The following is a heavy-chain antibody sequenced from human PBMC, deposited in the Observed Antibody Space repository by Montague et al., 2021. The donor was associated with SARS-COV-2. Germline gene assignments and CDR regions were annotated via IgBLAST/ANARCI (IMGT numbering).Heavy chain of an antibody. V-gene: IGHV4-38-2*02. CDR1: GYSISSGYY. CDR3: ASPAYYYGSSGSDAFDI. CDR2: IYHSGST. J-gene: IGHJ3*02. Sequence: SETLSLTCTVSGYSISSGYYWGWIRQPPGKGLEWIGSIYHSGSTYYNPSLKSRVTISVDTSKNQFSLKLSSVTAADTAVYYCASPAYYYGSSGSDAFDIWGQGTMVTVSS. D-gene: IGHD3-22*01.